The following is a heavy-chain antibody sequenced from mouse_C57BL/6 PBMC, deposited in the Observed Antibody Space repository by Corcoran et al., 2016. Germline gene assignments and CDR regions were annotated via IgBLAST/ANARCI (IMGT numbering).Heavy chain of an antibody. J-gene: IGHJ4*01. CDR2: INTYSGVP. D-gene: IGHD1-1*01. CDR3: ARCYYGSLYYDAMDY. CDR1: GYTFTTYG. Sequence: QIQLVQSGPEQKKPGETVKISCKASGYTFTTYGMSWVQQAPGKGLKWMGWINTYSGVPTYADDFKGRFAFSLETSASTAYLQINNRKNEDTATYCCARCYYGSLYYDAMDYWGQGTSVTVSA. V-gene: IGHV9-3*01.